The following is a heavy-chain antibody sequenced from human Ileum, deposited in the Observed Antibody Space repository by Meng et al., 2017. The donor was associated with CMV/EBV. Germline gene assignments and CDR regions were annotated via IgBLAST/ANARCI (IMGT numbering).Heavy chain of an antibody. CDR2: IYYTGAT. D-gene: IGHD6-6*01. J-gene: IGHJ4*02. Sequence: QVRLQESGPGLVKHSETLSLTCTVSGASISSGDYYWTWIRQPPGKGLEWIGYIYYTGATYYRPSLESRIVISSDTSKNHFSLQLRSVTPEDTAVYYCARESELLRFDHWGQGTLVTVSS. V-gene: IGHV4-30-4*08. CDR3: ARESELLRFDH. CDR1: GASISSGDYY.